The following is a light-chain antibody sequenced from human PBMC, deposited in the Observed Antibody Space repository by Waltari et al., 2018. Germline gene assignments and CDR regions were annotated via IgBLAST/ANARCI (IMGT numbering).Light chain of an antibody. J-gene: IGKJ1*01. CDR3: QNYVRLPAT. V-gene: IGKV3-20*01. Sequence: SCRASQGVGRSLVWYQQKPGQAPRLLIYDASTRATGIPDRFSGSGSGTDFSLTISRLEPEDFAVYFCQNYVRLPATFGQGTKVEIK. CDR1: QGVGRS. CDR2: DAS.